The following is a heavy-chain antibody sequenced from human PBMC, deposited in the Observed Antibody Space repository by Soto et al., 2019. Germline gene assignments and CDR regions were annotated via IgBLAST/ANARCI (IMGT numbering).Heavy chain of an antibody. CDR2: INPNSGDI. CDR3: ARGYTYGSFDN. J-gene: IGHJ4*02. D-gene: IGHD5-18*01. CDR1: GYTFTGHY. Sequence: VASVKVSCKTSGYTFTGHYIHWVRQAPGQGLEWMGWINPNSGDISYAEKFQGRVTMTRDTSISTAYMELSRLRSDDTAVYYCARGYTYGSFDNWAQGTLVTVSS. V-gene: IGHV1-2*02.